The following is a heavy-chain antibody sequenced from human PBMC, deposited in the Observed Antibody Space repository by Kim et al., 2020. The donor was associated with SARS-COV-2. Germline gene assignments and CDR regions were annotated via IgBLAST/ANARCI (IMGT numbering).Heavy chain of an antibody. V-gene: IGHV3-11*05. CDR2: ISSSSSYT. CDR1: GFTFSDYY. Sequence: GGSLRLSCAASGFTFSDYYMSWIRQAPGKGLEWVSYISSSSSYTNYADSVKGRFTISRDNAKNSLYLQMNSLRAEDTAVYYCARASLTNYYYYYGMDVWGQGTTVTVSS. J-gene: IGHJ6*02. CDR3: ARASLTNYYYYYGMDV.